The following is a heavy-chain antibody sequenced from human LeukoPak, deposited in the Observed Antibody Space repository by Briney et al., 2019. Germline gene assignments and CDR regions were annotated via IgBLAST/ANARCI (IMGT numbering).Heavy chain of an antibody. Sequence: GGSLRLSCAASGFTFSSYAMSWVRQAPGKGLEWVSAISGSGGSTYYADSVKGRFTISRDNPKNTLYLQMNSLRAEDTAVYYCAKSEIVVVPAAIGKYYFDYWGQGTLVTVSS. V-gene: IGHV3-23*01. D-gene: IGHD2-2*01. CDR2: ISGSGGST. CDR3: AKSEIVVVPAAIGKYYFDY. CDR1: GFTFSSYA. J-gene: IGHJ4*02.